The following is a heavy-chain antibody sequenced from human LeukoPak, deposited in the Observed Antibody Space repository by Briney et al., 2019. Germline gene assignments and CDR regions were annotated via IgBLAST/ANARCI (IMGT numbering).Heavy chain of an antibody. V-gene: IGHV4-59*01. Sequence: PSETLSLTCTVSGGSISSYYWSWIRQPPGKGLEWIGYIYYSGSTNYNPSLKSRVTISVDTSKNQFSLKLSSVTAADTAVYYCARVRYGGNFGSLDYWAQGTLVTVSS. CDR1: GGSISSYY. J-gene: IGHJ4*02. CDR3: ARVRYGGNFGSLDY. CDR2: IYYSGST. D-gene: IGHD4-23*01.